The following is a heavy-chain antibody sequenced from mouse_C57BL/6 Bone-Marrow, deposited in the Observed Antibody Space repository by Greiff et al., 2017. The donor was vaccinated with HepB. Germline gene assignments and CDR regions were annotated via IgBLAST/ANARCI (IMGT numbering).Heavy chain of an antibody. CDR2: IDPANGNT. Sequence: EVQLQQSVAELVRPGASVKLSCTASGFNIKNTYMHWVKQRPEQGLEWIGRIDPANGNTKYAPKFQGKATITADTSSNTAYLQLSSLTSEDTAIYYCARCYYGSSYGYYAMDYWGQGTSVTVSS. V-gene: IGHV14-3*01. CDR3: ARCYYGSSYGYYAMDY. D-gene: IGHD1-1*01. J-gene: IGHJ4*01. CDR1: GFNIKNTY.